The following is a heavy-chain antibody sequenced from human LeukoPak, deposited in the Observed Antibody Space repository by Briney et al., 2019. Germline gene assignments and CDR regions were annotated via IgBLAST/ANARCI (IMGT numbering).Heavy chain of an antibody. V-gene: IGHV4-39*07. D-gene: IGHD3-10*01. Sequence: SETLSLTCTVSGGSISSSSYYWGWIRQPPGKGLEWIGSIYYSGSTYYNPSLKSRVTISVDTSKNQFSLKLSSVTAADTAVYYCASTYYYGSGSYGYFQHWGQGTLVTVSS. CDR3: ASTYYYGSGSYGYFQH. CDR1: GGSISSSSYY. CDR2: IYYSGST. J-gene: IGHJ1*01.